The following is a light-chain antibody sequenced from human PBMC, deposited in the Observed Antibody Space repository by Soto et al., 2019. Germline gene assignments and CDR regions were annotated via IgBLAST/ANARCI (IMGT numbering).Light chain of an antibody. V-gene: IGKV1-39*01. J-gene: IGKJ4*01. CDR3: QQIYSAPLT. CDR1: QSITTY. CDR2: AAS. Sequence: DIQMTQSPSSLSASVGDRVTITCRASQSITTYLNWYRQKPGKAPKLLIYAASSLQSGVPSRFSGSGSETEFTLSISSLQPGDFATYFCQQIYSAPLTFGGGTKVDIK.